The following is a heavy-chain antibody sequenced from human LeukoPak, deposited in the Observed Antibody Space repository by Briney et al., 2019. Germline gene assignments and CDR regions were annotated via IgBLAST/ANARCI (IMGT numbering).Heavy chain of an antibody. CDR2: ISFDGSNK. CDR3: ANRYYERSPPFDY. V-gene: IGHV3-30*18. CDR1: GFTFSSYG. J-gene: IGHJ4*01. Sequence: GGSLRLSCAASGFTFSSYGMHWVRQAPGKGLEWVAVISFDGSNKYYADSVKGRFTISRDNSKNTLYLQMNSLRAEDTAVYYCANRYYERSPPFDYWGQGTVLTVSS. D-gene: IGHD3-22*01.